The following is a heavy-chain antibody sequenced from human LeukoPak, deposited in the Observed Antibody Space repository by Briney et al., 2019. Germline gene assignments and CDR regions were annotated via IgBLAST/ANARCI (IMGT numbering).Heavy chain of an antibody. D-gene: IGHD2-2*01. CDR3: ARDIVVVPAATYYYGMDV. J-gene: IGHJ6*02. Sequence: GGSLRLSCAASGFTFSSYSMNWVRQAPGKGLEWVSSISSSSSYIYYADSVKGRFTISRDNAKNSLYLQMNSLRAEDTAVYYCARDIVVVPAATYYYGMDVWGQGTTVTVSS. V-gene: IGHV3-21*01. CDR2: ISSSSSYI. CDR1: GFTFSSYS.